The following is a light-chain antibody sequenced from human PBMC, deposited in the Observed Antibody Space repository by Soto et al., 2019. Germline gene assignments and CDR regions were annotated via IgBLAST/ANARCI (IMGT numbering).Light chain of an antibody. V-gene: IGLV2-11*01. Sequence: QSALTQPRSVSGSPGQSVTISCTGTSSDVGGYNYVSWYQQHPGKAPKLMIYDVTKRPSGVPDRFSGSKSGNTASLTISGLQAEDEADYYCCSYGGSDTLGVFGGGTKLTVL. CDR2: DVT. CDR3: CSYGGSDTLGV. J-gene: IGLJ2*01. CDR1: SSDVGGYNY.